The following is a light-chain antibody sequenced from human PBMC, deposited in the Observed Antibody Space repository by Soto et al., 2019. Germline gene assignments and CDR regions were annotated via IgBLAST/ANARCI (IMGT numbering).Light chain of an antibody. J-gene: IGKJ1*01. CDR2: GAS. CDR1: QSVSSN. V-gene: IGKV3-15*01. Sequence: ETVMTQTRANQCRVGGESRSRSFRASQSVSSNLAWYQQKPGQAPRLLIYGASTRATGIPARFSSSGSGNECYVCIRSLQSEAFVGYYWQQYQNWWKCGEGTKVDI. CDR3: QQYQNWWK.